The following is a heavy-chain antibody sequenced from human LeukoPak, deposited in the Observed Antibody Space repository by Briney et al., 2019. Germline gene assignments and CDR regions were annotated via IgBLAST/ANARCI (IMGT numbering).Heavy chain of an antibody. CDR1: GFTFSSYA. D-gene: IGHD6-6*01. CDR2: ISGSGGST. V-gene: IGHV3-23*01. CDR3: AEGGIGHSSSSVLPIDY. Sequence: GGSLRLSCAASGFTFSSYAMSWVRQAPGKGLEWVSAISGSGGSTYYADSVKGRFTISRDNSKNTLYLQMNSLRAEDTAVYYCAEGGIGHSSSSVLPIDYWGQGTLVTVSS. J-gene: IGHJ4*02.